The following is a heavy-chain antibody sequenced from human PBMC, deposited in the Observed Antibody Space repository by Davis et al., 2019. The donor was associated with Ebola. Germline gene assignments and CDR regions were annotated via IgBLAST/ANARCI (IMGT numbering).Heavy chain of an antibody. CDR3: ARAWRITIFGVVHNWFDP. Sequence: GESLKISCAASEFTFRNYAMSWVRQAPGHGLALVSGIVGSGTSTYYADSVKGRFTISRDNSKNTLYLQMNSLRAEDTAVYYCARAWRITIFGVVHNWFDPWGQGTLVTVSS. CDR1: EFTFRNYA. J-gene: IGHJ5*02. CDR2: IVGSGTST. V-gene: IGHV3-23*05. D-gene: IGHD3-3*01.